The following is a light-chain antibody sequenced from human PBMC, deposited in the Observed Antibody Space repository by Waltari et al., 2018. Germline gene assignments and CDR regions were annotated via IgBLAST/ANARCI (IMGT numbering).Light chain of an antibody. J-gene: IGKJ1*01. CDR1: QTVSAW. V-gene: IGKV1-5*03. CDR3: QHYNNYSGT. Sequence: DIQMTQSPSTLSASVGDTVTITCRASQTVSAWLAWYQQKPGNAPKLLIYKASNLKSGVPSRFSSSGSGTEFTLTINSLQPDDFATYYCQHYNNYSGTFGQGTRVELK. CDR2: KAS.